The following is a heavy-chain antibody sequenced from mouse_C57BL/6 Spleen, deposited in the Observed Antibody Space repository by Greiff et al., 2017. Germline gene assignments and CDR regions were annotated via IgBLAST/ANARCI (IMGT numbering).Heavy chain of an antibody. J-gene: IGHJ4*01. CDR1: GYTFTEYT. V-gene: IGHV1-62-2*01. Sequence: LVESGAELVKPGASVTLSCKASGYTFTEYTIHWVKQRAGQGLGWIGWFYPGSGSSKYNEKFKDKATLTADKSSSTVYMELSRLTSEDSAVYFCARHEGQRGAMDYWGQGTSVTVSS. CDR2: FYPGSGSS. CDR3: ARHEGQRGAMDY.